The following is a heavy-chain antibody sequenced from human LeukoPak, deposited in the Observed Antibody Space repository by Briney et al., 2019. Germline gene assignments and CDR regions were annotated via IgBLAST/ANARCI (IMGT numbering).Heavy chain of an antibody. Sequence: ASVKVSCKASGYTFTGYYMHWVRQAPGQGLEWMGWINPNSGGTNYAQKFQGWVTMTRDTSISTAYMELSRLRSDDTAVYYCARARIGDAFDIWGQGTMVPSLQ. V-gene: IGHV1-2*04. CDR1: GYTFTGYY. CDR3: ARARIGDAFDI. CDR2: INPNSGGT. D-gene: IGHD3-22*01. J-gene: IGHJ3*02.